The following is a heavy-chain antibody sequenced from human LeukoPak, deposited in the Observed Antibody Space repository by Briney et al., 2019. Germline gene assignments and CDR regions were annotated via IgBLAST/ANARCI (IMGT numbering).Heavy chain of an antibody. CDR2: ISSNGGST. V-gene: IGHV3-64D*06. Sequence: GGSLRLSCSASGFTFSRYSMHWVRQAPGKGLEYVSAISSNGGSTYYADSVKGRFTISRDNSRNTLHLQMSSLRVEDPAVYSCVKDSSSGSYFDYWGQGTLVTVSS. D-gene: IGHD3-10*01. CDR3: VKDSSSGSYFDY. J-gene: IGHJ4*02. CDR1: GFTFSRYS.